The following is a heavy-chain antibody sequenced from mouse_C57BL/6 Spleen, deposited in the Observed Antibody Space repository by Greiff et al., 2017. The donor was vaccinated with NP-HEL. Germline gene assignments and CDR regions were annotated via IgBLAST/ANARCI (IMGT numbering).Heavy chain of an antibody. CDR2: IYPGDGDT. CDR1: GYAFSSYW. CDR3: ARNAVYYGNFDY. Sequence: QVQLQQSGAELVKPGASVKISCKASGYAFSSYWMNWVKQRPGKGLEWIGQIYPGDGDTNYNGKFKGKATLTAEKSSSTAYMQLSSLTSEDSAVYFCARNAVYYGNFDYWGQGTTLTVSS. D-gene: IGHD2-1*01. V-gene: IGHV1-80*01. J-gene: IGHJ2*01.